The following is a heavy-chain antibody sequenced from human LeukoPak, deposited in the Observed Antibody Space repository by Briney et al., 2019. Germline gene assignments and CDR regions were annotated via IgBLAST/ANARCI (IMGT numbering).Heavy chain of an antibody. Sequence: SETLSLTCTVSGGSISSSSYYWGWIRQPPGKGLEWIGSIYYSGSTYYNPSLKSRVTISVDTSKNQFSLKLSSVTAADTAVYYCAGSHSSGYPKSKYYYYYYMDVWGKGTTVTVSS. D-gene: IGHD3-22*01. J-gene: IGHJ6*03. V-gene: IGHV4-39*07. CDR2: IYYSGST. CDR3: AGSHSSGYPKSKYYYYYYMDV. CDR1: GGSISSSSYY.